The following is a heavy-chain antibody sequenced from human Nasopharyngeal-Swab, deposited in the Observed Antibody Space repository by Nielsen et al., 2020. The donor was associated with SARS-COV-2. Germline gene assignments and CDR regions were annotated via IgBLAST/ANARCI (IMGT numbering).Heavy chain of an antibody. CDR2: IYPGDSDT. D-gene: IGHD3-9*01. J-gene: IGHJ4*02. CDR3: ARQSSPWGDTYYDILTGYYSYYFDY. V-gene: IGHV5-51*01. Sequence: GESLKISCYGSGYTFTSYWIGWVRQMHGKGLEWMGIIYPGDSDTRYSPSFQGQVTISADKSISTAYLQWSSLKASDTAMYYCARQSSPWGDTYYDILTGYYSYYFDYWGQGTLVTVSS. CDR1: GYTFTSYW.